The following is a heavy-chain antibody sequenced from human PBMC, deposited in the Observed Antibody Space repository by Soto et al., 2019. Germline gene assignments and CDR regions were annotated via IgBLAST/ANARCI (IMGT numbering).Heavy chain of an antibody. V-gene: IGHV3-48*02. D-gene: IGHD6-6*01. CDR2: ISSSSSTI. J-gene: IGHJ6*02. Sequence: EVQLVESGGGLVQPGGSLRLSCAASGFTFSSYSMKWVRQAPGKGLEWVSYISSSSSTIYYADSVKGRFTISRDNAKNSLYLQMNSLRDEDTAVYYCARPEYSSSSYGMDVWDQGTTVTVSS. CDR3: ARPEYSSSSYGMDV. CDR1: GFTFSSYS.